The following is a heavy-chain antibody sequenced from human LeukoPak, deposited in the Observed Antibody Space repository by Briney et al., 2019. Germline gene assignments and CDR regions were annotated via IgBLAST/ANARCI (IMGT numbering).Heavy chain of an antibody. Sequence: GESLKISCKASGYSFTTYWIGWVRQLPGKGLEWMGIIYPRDSDTKYSPSFEGQVIISVDKSTGTAYLHWISLKASDTAIYYCARSPSGSNNWFDPWGQGTLVTVSS. D-gene: IGHD3-22*01. CDR3: ARSPSGSNNWFDP. V-gene: IGHV5-51*01. J-gene: IGHJ5*02. CDR1: GYSFTTYW. CDR2: IYPRDSDT.